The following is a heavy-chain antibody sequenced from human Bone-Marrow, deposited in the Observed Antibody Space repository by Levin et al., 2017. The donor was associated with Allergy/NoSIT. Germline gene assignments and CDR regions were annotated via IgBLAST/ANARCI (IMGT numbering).Heavy chain of an antibody. J-gene: IGHJ6*02. Sequence: SETLSLTCTVSGGSISSSSYYWGWIRQPPGKGLEWIGTISYSGSTYYNPSLESRVSISVDTSKKQFSLKLSSVTAAETAVYYCASRTRLAPAGRQDDDGIDGWGQGNTVSGSS. CDR2: ISYSGST. CDR1: GGSISSSSYY. CDR3: ASRTRLAPAGRQDDDGIDG. V-gene: IGHV4-39*01. D-gene: IGHD6-13*01.